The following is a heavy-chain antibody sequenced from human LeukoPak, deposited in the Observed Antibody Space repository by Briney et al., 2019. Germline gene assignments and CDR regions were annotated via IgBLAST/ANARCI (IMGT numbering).Heavy chain of an antibody. J-gene: IGHJ4*01. V-gene: IGHV1-69*13. CDR2: IIPIFGTA. Sequence: ASVKVSCKASGGTFSSYAISWVRQAPGQGLEWMGGIIPIFGTANYAQKFQGRVTITADESTSTAYMELSSLRSEDTAVYYCARGGDVLRYFDWLLYLDYWGHGALVTVSS. CDR3: ARGGDVLRYFDWLLYLDY. D-gene: IGHD3-9*01. CDR1: GGTFSSYA.